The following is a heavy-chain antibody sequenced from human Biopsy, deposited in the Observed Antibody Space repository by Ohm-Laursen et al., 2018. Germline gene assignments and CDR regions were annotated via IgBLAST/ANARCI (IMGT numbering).Heavy chain of an antibody. CDR3: ARGMRSSGWPYFDS. V-gene: IGHV4-61*01. J-gene: IGHJ4*02. D-gene: IGHD6-19*01. CDR2: IYDRGST. CDR1: GDSVCSGSLF. Sequence: PSGTLSLTCTVSGDSVCSGSLFWTWIRKRPGQGLEFIGYIYDRGSTANYNRSLESRVTMSVDMPKNQFSLKLSSVTAADMAIYYCARGMRSSGWPYFDSWGQGTLVTVSS.